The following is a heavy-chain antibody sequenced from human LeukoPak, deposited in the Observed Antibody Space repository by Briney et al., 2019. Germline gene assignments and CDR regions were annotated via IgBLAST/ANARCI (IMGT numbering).Heavy chain of an antibody. V-gene: IGHV3-23*01. Sequence: GGSLRLSCAASGFTFSSYAMSWVRQAPGKGLEWVSAISGSGGSTYYADSVKGRFTISSDNSKNTLYLQMNSLRAEDTAVYYCAKEGEGLKTYYYDSSGYLGYWGQGTLVTVSS. J-gene: IGHJ4*02. CDR3: AKEGEGLKTYYYDSSGYLGY. D-gene: IGHD3-22*01. CDR1: GFTFSSYA. CDR2: ISGSGGST.